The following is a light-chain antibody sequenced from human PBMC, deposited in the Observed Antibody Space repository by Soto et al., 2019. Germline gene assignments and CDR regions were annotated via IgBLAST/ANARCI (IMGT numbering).Light chain of an antibody. V-gene: IGKV4-1*01. CDR2: WAS. Sequence: DIVMTQSPDSLAVSLGERTTINCKSSQSVLYSSNNNNYLAWYQQKPGKPPKLLIYWASTRESGVPDRFSGSGSGTDFTLTVSNLQAEDVAVYYCQQYYTTPPTFGGGTKVEIK. CDR1: QSVLYSSNNNNY. CDR3: QQYYTTPPT. J-gene: IGKJ4*01.